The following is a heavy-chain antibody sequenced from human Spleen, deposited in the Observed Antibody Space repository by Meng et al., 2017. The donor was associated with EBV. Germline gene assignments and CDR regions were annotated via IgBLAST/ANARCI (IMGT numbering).Heavy chain of an antibody. CDR1: GFSLSTSGVA. CDR2: IYWDDEK. CDR3: AHSVYGDLPFGP. Sequence: VTLKESGPTVVTPTQTLTLTCIFSGFSLSTSGVAVGWIRQHPGKALEWLGDIYWDDEKRYSPSLKSRLTITKDTSKNQVVLTMTNMDPVDTATYYCAHSVYGDLPFGPWGQGTLVTVSS. D-gene: IGHD4-17*01. V-gene: IGHV2-5*02. J-gene: IGHJ5*02.